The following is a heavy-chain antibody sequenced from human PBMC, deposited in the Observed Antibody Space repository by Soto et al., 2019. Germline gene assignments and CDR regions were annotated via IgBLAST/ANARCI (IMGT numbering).Heavy chain of an antibody. V-gene: IGHV4-59*01. D-gene: IGHD2-15*01. CDR3: ARVRLFFFNQKGGAQGCSDP. CDR1: GGSISSYY. J-gene: IGHJ5*02. Sequence: SETLSLTCTVSGGSISSYYWSWIRQPPGKGLEWIGYIYYSGSTNYNPSLKSRVTISVDTSKDQFSLKLSSVTAADTAVYYCARVRLFFFNQKGGAQGCSDPRGRGT. CDR2: IYYSGST.